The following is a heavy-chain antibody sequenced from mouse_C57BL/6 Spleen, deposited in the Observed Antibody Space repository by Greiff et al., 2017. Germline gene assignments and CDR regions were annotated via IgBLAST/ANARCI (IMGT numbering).Heavy chain of an antibody. Sequence: VQLQQSGPGLVQPSPCLSITCTVSGFSLTSYGVHWVRQSPGKGLEWLGVIWSGGSTDYNAAFISRLSISKDDSTSQVFFKMNSRQADDAALYYCAGAYGSSYVGFDYWGQGTTLTVSS. D-gene: IGHD1-1*01. J-gene: IGHJ2*01. CDR2: IWSGGST. CDR3: AGAYGSSYVGFDY. CDR1: GFSLTSYG. V-gene: IGHV2-2*01.